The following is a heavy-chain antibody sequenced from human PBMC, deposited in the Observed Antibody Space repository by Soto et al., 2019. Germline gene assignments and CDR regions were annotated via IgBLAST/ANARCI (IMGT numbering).Heavy chain of an antibody. CDR3: ARPPTKIFGVVTYPVDI. J-gene: IGHJ3*02. CDR2: ISSSSSYI. Sequence: GGSLRLSCAASGFTFSSYSMNWVRQAPGKGLEWVSSISSSSSYIYYADSGEGRFTISRENAKNSLYLQLNSLRAEVMAVYYCARPPTKIFGVVTYPVDIWGQGTMVTVSS. V-gene: IGHV3-21*01. CDR1: GFTFSSYS. D-gene: IGHD3-3*01.